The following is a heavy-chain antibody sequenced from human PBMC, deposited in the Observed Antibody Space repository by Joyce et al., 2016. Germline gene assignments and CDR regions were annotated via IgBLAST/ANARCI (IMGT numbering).Heavy chain of an antibody. D-gene: IGHD4-17*01. CDR2: IYYSGST. J-gene: IGHJ4*02. Sequence: QVQLQESGPGLVKPSETLSLTCTVSGYSMGTYYWSWIRQHPEKGLEWIGSIYYSGSTNYNPSLRSRVTISVDTSKNLFSLKLTSVSAADTAVYYCARNRGYGDYYLDYWGQGTLVTVSS. CDR3: ARNRGYGDYYLDY. CDR1: GYSMGTYY. V-gene: IGHV4-59*12.